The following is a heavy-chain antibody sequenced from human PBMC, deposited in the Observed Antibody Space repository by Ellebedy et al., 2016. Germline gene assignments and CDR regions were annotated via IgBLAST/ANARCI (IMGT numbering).Heavy chain of an antibody. CDR1: GYSISSGYH. CDR3: ARDSLGIVPAAMPADY. CDR2: IYHSGST. J-gene: IGHJ4*02. D-gene: IGHD2-2*01. Sequence: GSLRLSCTVSGYSISSGYHWGWIRRPPGKGLEWIGNIYHSGSTYYNPSLKGRVSISVDTSKNQFSLNLRSVTAADTAVYYCARDSLGIVPAAMPADYWGQGTLVTVSS. V-gene: IGHV4-38-2*02.